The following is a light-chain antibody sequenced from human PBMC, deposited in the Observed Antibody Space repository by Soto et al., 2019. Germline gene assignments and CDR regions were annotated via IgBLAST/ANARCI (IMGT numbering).Light chain of an antibody. CDR3: HQYGAPVLCT. J-gene: IGKJ1*01. CDR1: QTISRNY. Sequence: VGTLSPGAVFLSQGEGATVSCRASQTISRNYLVWYQKKPGQAPRLLIYGASTRATGIPDRFTGSGSGTDFTLTITRREPEDFAVYYCHQYGAPVLCTFGQGAKV. V-gene: IGKV3-20*01. CDR2: GAS.